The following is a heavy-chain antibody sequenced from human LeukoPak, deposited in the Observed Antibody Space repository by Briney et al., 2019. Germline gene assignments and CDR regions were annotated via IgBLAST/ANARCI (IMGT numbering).Heavy chain of an antibody. V-gene: IGHV3-30*18. J-gene: IGHJ4*02. D-gene: IGHD5-24*01. CDR2: ISYDGSNK. Sequence: GGSLRLSCAASGFTFSSYGMHWVRQAPGKGLEWVAVISYDGSNKYYADSVKGRFTISRDNSKNTLYLQMNSPRAEDTAVYYCAKGDEDGYNYFDYWGQGTLVTVSS. CDR1: GFTFSSYG. CDR3: AKGDEDGYNYFDY.